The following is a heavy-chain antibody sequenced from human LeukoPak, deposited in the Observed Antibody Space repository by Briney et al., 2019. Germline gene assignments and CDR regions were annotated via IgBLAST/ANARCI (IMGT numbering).Heavy chain of an antibody. CDR1: GYTFTTYS. J-gene: IGHJ4*02. V-gene: IGHV7-4-1*02. CDR2: INANTGNP. Sequence: GASVKVSCKASGYTFTTYSMNWLRQAPGQGLEWMGWINANTGNPTYAQGFTGRFVFSLDTSASTAYLQISSLKAEDTAVYYCARDAATIIFDHWGQGTLVTVSS. D-gene: IGHD5-24*01. CDR3: ARDAATIIFDH.